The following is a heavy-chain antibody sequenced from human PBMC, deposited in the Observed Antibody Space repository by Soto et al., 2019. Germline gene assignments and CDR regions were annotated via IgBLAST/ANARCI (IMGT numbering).Heavy chain of an antibody. D-gene: IGHD3-3*01. CDR3: ARDSYYDFWSGYNNYYGMDV. V-gene: IGHV3-53*01. CDR2: IYSGGST. CDR1: GFTVISNY. Sequence: GGSLRLSCAASGFTVISNYMSWVRQAPGKGLEWVSVIYSGGSTYYADSVKGRFTISRDNSKNTLYLQMNSLRAEDTAVYYCARDSYYDFWSGYNNYYGMDVWGQGTTVTVSS. J-gene: IGHJ6*02.